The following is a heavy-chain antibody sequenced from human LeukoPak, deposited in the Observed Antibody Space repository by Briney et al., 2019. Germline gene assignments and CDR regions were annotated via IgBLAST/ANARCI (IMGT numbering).Heavy chain of an antibody. V-gene: IGHV3-7*01. D-gene: IGHD2-2*01. CDR1: GFTFSSYW. Sequence: GGSLRLSCAVSGFTFSSYWMSWVRQAPGKGLEWVANTKQDGSEKYYVDSVKGRFTISRDNAKNSLYLQMNSLRAEDTAVYYCARGRRSSTSCFFDYWGQGTLVTVSS. CDR2: TKQDGSEK. J-gene: IGHJ4*03. CDR3: ARGRRSSTSCFFDY.